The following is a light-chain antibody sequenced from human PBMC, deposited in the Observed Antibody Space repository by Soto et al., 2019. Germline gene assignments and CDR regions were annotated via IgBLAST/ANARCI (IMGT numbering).Light chain of an antibody. CDR3: QQANSYPYT. Sequence: DIQMTQSPSSVSASVGDRVTITCRASQGISRWLAWYQQKPGKAPNLLIYAASNLQTGVPSRFSGSGSGTDFTLTISSLQPEDFATYYCQQANSYPYTFGQGTKLETK. CDR2: AAS. CDR1: QGISRW. J-gene: IGKJ2*01. V-gene: IGKV1-12*01.